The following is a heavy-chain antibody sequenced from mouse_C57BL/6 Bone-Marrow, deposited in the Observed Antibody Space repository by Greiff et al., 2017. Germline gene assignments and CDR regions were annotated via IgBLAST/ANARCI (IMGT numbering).Heavy chain of an antibody. V-gene: IGHV1-75*01. J-gene: IGHJ4*01. CDR1: GYTFTDYY. CDR2: IFPGSGST. CDR3: ARPMITTGYYYAMDY. Sequence: VQLQQSGPELVKPGASVKISCKASGYTFTDYYINWVKQRPGQGLEWIGWIFPGSGSTYYNEKFKGKATLTVDKSSSTAYMLLSSLTSEDSAVYFCARPMITTGYYYAMDYWGQGTSVTVSS. D-gene: IGHD2-4*01.